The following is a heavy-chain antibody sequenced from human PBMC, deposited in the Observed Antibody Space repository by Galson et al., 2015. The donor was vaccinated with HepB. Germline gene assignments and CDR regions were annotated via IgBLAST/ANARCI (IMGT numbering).Heavy chain of an antibody. Sequence: QSGAEVKKPGESLRISCKGSGYSFTSYWISWVRQMPGKGLEWMGRIDPSDSYTNYSPSFQGHVTISADKSISTAYLQWSSLKASDTAMYYCARHAQVVPAAIPGDNWFDPWGQGTLVTVSS. CDR1: GYSFTSYW. CDR2: IDPSDSYT. J-gene: IGHJ5*02. CDR3: ARHAQVVPAAIPGDNWFDP. D-gene: IGHD2-2*02. V-gene: IGHV5-10-1*01.